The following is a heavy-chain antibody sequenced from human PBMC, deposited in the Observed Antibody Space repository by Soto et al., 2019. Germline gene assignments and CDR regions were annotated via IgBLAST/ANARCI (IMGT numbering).Heavy chain of an antibody. V-gene: IGHV3-30*03. CDR3: ARRGWDAFDI. CDR1: GFTFSSYG. CDR2: ISYDGSNK. Sequence: QVQLVESGGGVVQPGRSLRLSCAASGFTFSSYGMHWVRQAPGKGLEWVAVISYDGSNKYYADSVKGRFTISRDNSKNTLYLQMNSLRAEDTAVYYCARRGWDAFDIWGHGTMVTVSS. J-gene: IGHJ3*02.